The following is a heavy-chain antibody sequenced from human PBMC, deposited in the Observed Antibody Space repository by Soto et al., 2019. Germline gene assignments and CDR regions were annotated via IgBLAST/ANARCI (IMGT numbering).Heavy chain of an antibody. CDR3: ARLPYCGGDCYSPAPFEFQH. J-gene: IGHJ1*01. D-gene: IGHD2-21*02. CDR1: GYSFTSYW. V-gene: IGHV5-51*01. CDR2: IYPGDSDT. Sequence: GESLKISCQGSGYSFTSYWIGWVRQMPGKGLEWMGIIYPGDSDTRYSPSFQGQVTISADKSISTAYLQWSSLKASDTAMYYCARLPYCGGDCYSPAPFEFQHWGQGTLVTVSS.